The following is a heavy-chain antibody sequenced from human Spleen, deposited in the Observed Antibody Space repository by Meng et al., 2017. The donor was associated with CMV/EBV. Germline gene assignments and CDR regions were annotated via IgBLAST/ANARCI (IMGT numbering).Heavy chain of an antibody. J-gene: IGHJ4*02. Sequence: ASVKVSCKASGYTFTGYYMHWVRQAPGQGLEWMGWINPNSGGTNYAQKFQGRVTMTRDTSISTAYMELSRLRSDDTAVYYCARDLGYCSSPSCSFLDYWGQGTLVTVSS. D-gene: IGHD2-2*03. CDR3: ARDLGYCSSPSCSFLDY. V-gene: IGHV1-2*02. CDR2: INPNSGGT. CDR1: GYTFTGYY.